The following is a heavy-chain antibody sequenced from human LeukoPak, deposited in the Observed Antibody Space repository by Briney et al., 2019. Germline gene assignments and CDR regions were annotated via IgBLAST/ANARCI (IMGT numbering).Heavy chain of an antibody. V-gene: IGHV3-7*03. CDR3: ARDGHTYYYGSGSYYNAARYYYGMDV. D-gene: IGHD3-10*01. CDR1: GFAFSNYW. J-gene: IGHJ6*04. CDR2: IKQDGSET. Sequence: GGSLRLSCAASGFAFSNYWMNWVRQAPGKGLEWVANIKQDGSETYYVDSVKGRFTISRDNAKNSLYLQMNSLRAEDTAVYYCARDGHTYYYGSGSYYNAARYYYGMDVWGKGTTVTVSS.